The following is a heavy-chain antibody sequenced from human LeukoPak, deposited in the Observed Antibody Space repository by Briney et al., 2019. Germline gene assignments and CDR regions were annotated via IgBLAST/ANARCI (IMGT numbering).Heavy chain of an antibody. Sequence: GGSLRLSCAASGFTFSSNAMSWVRQAPGKGLEWVSAISGSGGSTYYADSVKGRFTISRDNSKNTLYLQMNSLRAEDTAVYYCAKDRGYSYGYGYYYYGMDVWGQGTTVTVSS. V-gene: IGHV3-23*01. D-gene: IGHD5-18*01. J-gene: IGHJ6*02. CDR1: GFTFSSNA. CDR3: AKDRGYSYGYGYYYYGMDV. CDR2: ISGSGGST.